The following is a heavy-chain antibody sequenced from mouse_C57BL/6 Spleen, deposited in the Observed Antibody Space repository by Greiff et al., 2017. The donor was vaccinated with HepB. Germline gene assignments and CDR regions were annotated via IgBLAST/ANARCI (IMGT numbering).Heavy chain of an antibody. J-gene: IGHJ3*01. D-gene: IGHD2-4*01. CDR2: IYPGDGDT. V-gene: IGHV1-80*01. CDR3: ARSLYDYDGSWFAY. CDR1: GYAFSSYW. Sequence: VQLQQSGAELVKPGASVKISCKASGYAFSSYWMNWVKQRPGKGLEWIGQIYPGDGDTNYNGKFKGKATLTADKSSSTAYMQLSSLTSEDSAVYLCARSLYDYDGSWFAYWGQGTLVTVSA.